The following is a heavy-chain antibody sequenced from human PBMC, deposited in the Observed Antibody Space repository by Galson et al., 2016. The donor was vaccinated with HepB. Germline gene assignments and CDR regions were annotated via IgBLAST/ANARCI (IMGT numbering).Heavy chain of an antibody. Sequence: SLRLSCAASGFTFSSYWMHWVRQAPGRGLVWVSRISSDGITTDYADSVKGRFTISRDNVKNTVYLQMNSLRAEDTAVYYCARDWSEIDYDVLNANYYYYHYGMDVWGQGTTVTVSS. J-gene: IGHJ6*02. CDR2: ISSDGITT. CDR1: GFTFSSYW. V-gene: IGHV3-74*01. CDR3: ARDWSEIDYDVLNANYYYYHYGMDV. D-gene: IGHD3-9*01.